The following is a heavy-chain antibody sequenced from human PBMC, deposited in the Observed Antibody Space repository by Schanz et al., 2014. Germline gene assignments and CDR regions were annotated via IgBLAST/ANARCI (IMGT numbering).Heavy chain of an antibody. D-gene: IGHD5-12*01. V-gene: IGHV1-69*04. Sequence: VQLEQSGAEVKKPGSSVKVSCKASGGTFSSFGINWVRQAPGQGLEWMGRIIPSLGIANYAQKFQGRVTITADRSTSTAYMELSSLRSDDTAVYYCARGGGPEDVFDIWGQGTILTVSS. CDR3: ARGGGPEDVFDI. J-gene: IGHJ3*02. CDR1: GGTFSSFG. CDR2: IIPSLGIA.